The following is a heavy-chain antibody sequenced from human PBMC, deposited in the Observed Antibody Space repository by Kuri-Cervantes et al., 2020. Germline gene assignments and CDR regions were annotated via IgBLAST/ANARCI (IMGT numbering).Heavy chain of an antibody. V-gene: IGHV3-30*02. D-gene: IGHD3-3*01. CDR1: GFTFSSYG. CDR3: AKDLGGASDRGYFDY. CDR2: IWYDGSNK. J-gene: IGHJ4*02. Sequence: GGSLRLSCAASGFTFSSYGMHWVRQAPGKGLEWVAVIWYDGSNKYYADSVKGRFTISRDNSKNTLYLQMNSLRAEDTAVYYCAKDLGGASDRGYFDYWGQGTLVTVSS.